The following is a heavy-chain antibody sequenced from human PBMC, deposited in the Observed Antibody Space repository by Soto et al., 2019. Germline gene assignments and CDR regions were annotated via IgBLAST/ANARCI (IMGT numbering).Heavy chain of an antibody. CDR2: IYYSGRT. CDR1: GGSISSGGYF. CDR3: ARFAKEENPKVGSWYYFDF. Sequence: PSETLSLTCNVSGGSISSGGYFWGWIRQHPGKGLEWIGHIYYSGRTYSNPSLKSRLLIAVDTSKNQISLMLTSVTAADTAVYYCARFAKEENPKVGSWYYFDFWGQGILVTVS. J-gene: IGHJ4*02. D-gene: IGHD6-13*01. V-gene: IGHV4-31*03.